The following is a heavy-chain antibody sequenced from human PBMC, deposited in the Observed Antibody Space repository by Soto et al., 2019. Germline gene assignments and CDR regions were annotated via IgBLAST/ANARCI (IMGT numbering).Heavy chain of an antibody. CDR1: CVFISGHF. J-gene: IGHJ6*02. V-gene: IGHV4-59*08. CDR3: AINADV. Sequence: SETLSLTFTISCVFISGHFWSWIRQPPGKGLEWIAYIYNSGSSYNPSLKSRVTISVDTSKNQLSLKLSSVIAADSAVYYCAINADVWGQGTTVT. CDR2: IYNSGS.